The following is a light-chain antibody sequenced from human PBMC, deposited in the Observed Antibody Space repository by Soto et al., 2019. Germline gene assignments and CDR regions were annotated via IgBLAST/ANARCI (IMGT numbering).Light chain of an antibody. Sequence: QSALTQPASVSGSPGQSITISCTGTSSDVGIYKYVSLYQQHPGKAPTLMIYEVTNRPSGVSNRFSGSKSGNPASLTSSGLQAEDAADYYCSAYTSSSTVVFGGGTKLTVL. CDR3: SAYTSSSTVV. V-gene: IGLV2-14*01. CDR1: SSDVGIYKY. J-gene: IGLJ2*01. CDR2: EVT.